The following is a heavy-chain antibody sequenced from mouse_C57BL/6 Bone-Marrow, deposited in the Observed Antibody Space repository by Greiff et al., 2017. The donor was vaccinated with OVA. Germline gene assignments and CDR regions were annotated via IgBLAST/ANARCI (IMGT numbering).Heavy chain of an antibody. CDR1: GYSITSGYY. D-gene: IGHD2-10*02. CDR2: ISYDGSN. CDR3: ARSLYGNYLYFDV. J-gene: IGHJ1*03. V-gene: IGHV3-6*01. Sequence: ESGPGLVKPSQSLSLTCSVTGYSITSGYYWNWIRQFPGNKLEWMGYISYDGSNNYNPSLKNRISITRDTSKNQFFLKLNSVTTEDTATYYCARSLYGNYLYFDVWGTGTTVTVSS.